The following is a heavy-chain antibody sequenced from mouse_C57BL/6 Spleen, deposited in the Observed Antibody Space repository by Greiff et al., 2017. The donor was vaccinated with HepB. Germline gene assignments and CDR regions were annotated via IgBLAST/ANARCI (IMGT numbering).Heavy chain of an antibody. CDR1: GFTFSDYG. CDR3: AREPYDYDGFWYFDV. V-gene: IGHV5-17*01. D-gene: IGHD2-4*01. CDR2: ISSGSSTI. J-gene: IGHJ1*03. Sequence: EVKLVESGGGLVKPGGSLKLSCAASGFTFSDYGMHWVRQAPEKGLEWVAYISSGSSTIYYADTVKGRFTISRDNAKNTLFLQMTSLRSEDTAMYYCAREPYDYDGFWYFDVWGTGTTVTVSS.